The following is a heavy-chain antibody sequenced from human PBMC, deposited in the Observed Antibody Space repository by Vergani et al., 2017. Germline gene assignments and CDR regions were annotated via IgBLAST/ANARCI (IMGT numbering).Heavy chain of an antibody. V-gene: IGHV1-2*02. D-gene: IGHD2-2*01. CDR1: GYTFTGYY. Sequence: QVQLVQSGAEVKKPGASVKVSCKASGYTFTGYYMHWVRQAPGQGLEWMGWINPNSGGTNYAQKLQGRVTMTTDTSTSTVYMELRSLRSDDTAVYYCARDRDLYQNTDIDYWGQGTLVTVSS. J-gene: IGHJ4*02. CDR3: ARDRDLYQNTDIDY. CDR2: INPNSGGT.